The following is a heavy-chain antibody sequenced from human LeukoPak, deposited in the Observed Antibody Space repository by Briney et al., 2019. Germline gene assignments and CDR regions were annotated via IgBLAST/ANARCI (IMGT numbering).Heavy chain of an antibody. Sequence: SETLSLTCTVSGYPISSGYYWGWIRQPPGKGLEWIGSIYHSGSTYYNPSLKSRVTISVDTSKNQFSLKLSSVTAADTAVYYCARFEYDFQLYYFDYWGQGTLVTVSS. CDR2: IYHSGST. CDR3: ARFEYDFQLYYFDY. CDR1: GYPISSGYY. J-gene: IGHJ4*02. D-gene: IGHD3-3*01. V-gene: IGHV4-38-2*02.